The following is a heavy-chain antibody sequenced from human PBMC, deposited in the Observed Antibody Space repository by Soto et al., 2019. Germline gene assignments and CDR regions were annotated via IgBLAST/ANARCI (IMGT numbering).Heavy chain of an antibody. CDR1: GGSISSSSYY. CDR3: VRGSGWSGGSCYGEGEILDC. CDR2: IYYSGST. D-gene: IGHD2-15*01. Sequence: QLQLQESGPGLVKPSETLSLTCTVSGGSISSSSYYWGWIRQPPAQGLEWIGSIYYSGSTYYNPSLKSRVPISLDTAKNQFSLKLSSVTAADTAVYYGVRGSGWSGGSCYGEGEILDCGGQGTLVTVSS. V-gene: IGHV4-39*01. J-gene: IGHJ4*02.